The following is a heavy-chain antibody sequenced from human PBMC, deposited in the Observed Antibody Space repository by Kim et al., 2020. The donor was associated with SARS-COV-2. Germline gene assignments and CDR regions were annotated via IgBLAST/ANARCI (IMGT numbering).Heavy chain of an antibody. J-gene: IGHJ4*02. CDR1: GDSISNTNYY. Sequence: SETLSLTCTVSGDSISNTNYYWAWVRQPPGKGLEWISSIYYTGTSFYKPSLKSRVTISVDTSKNHFSLKVNSVTAADTAVYYCTRETGGNSAASWGQGTLVIVSS. CDR2: IYYTGTS. CDR3: TRETGGNSAAS. D-gene: IGHD1-1*01. V-gene: IGHV4-39*02.